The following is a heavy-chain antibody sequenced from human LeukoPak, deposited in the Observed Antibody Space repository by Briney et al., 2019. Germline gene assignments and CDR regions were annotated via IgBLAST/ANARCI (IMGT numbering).Heavy chain of an antibody. J-gene: IGHJ4*02. D-gene: IGHD5-18*01. CDR3: ARRATTERGHSYGLDF. CDR1: GFTVSSNY. CDR2: IKQDGSDK. V-gene: IGHV3-7*01. Sequence: PGGSLRLSCAASGFTVSSNYMSWVRQAPGKGLEWVANIKQDGSDKYYVDSVKGRFTISRDIAKNSLYLQMNSLRAEDTAMYYCARRATTERGHSYGLDFWGQGTLVTVSS.